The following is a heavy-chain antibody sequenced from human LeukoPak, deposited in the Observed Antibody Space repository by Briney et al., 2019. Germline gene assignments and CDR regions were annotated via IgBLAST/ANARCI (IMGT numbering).Heavy chain of an antibody. CDR1: GFTFSSYW. D-gene: IGHD2-2*01. CDR2: IRQDGSEK. J-gene: IGHJ4*02. CDR3: AKEYCSSTSCSFDY. Sequence: GSLRLSCAASGFTFSSYWMTWVRPAPGRGLEWVANIRQDGSEKFYVDSVEGRFTISRDNAKNSLYLQMNSLRAEDTAMYYCAKEYCSSTSCSFDYWGQGTLVTVSS. V-gene: IGHV3-7*01.